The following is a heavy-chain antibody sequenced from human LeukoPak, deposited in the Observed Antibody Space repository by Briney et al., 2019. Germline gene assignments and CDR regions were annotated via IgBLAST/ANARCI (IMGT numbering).Heavy chain of an antibody. CDR3: VRRVAGSGYRDY. J-gene: IGHJ4*02. V-gene: IGHV4-39*01. Sequence: SETLSLTCTVSGGSISSSRHYWGWIRQPPGKGLEWIGNILYSGSTNYNPSLKSRVTISVGTSKNQFSLKLSSVTAADTAEYYCVRRVAGSGYRDYWGQGTLVTVSS. CDR2: ILYSGST. CDR1: GGSISSSRHY. D-gene: IGHD3-22*01.